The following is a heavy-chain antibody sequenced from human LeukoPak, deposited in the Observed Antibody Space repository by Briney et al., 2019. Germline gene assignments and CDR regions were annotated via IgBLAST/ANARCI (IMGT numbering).Heavy chain of an antibody. CDR3: ARDHWVTMVRGVIPLYGLDV. V-gene: IGHV3-30-3*01. J-gene: IGHJ6*02. CDR2: ISYDGSNK. CDR1: GFTFSSYA. Sequence: GGSLRLSCAASGFTFSSYAIHWVRQAPGKGLEGVAVISYDGSNKYYADSVKGRLTISRDNSKSTLYLQMISLRAEDTAVYYCARDHWVTMVRGVIPLYGLDVWGQGSTVTVSS. D-gene: IGHD3-10*01.